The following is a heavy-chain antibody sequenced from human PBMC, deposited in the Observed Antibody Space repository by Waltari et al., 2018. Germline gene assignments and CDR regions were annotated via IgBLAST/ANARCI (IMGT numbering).Heavy chain of an antibody. CDR1: GFTFSSYA. CDR3: AKDGTFFEGDAFDI. D-gene: IGHD3-16*01. J-gene: IGHJ3*02. CDR2: IYSGGRT. Sequence: EVQLLESGGGLVQPGGSLRLSCAASGFTFSSYAMSWVRQAPGKGLEWVSVIYSGGRTYYADSVKGRFTISRDNSKNTLYLQMNSLRAEDTAVYYCAKDGTFFEGDAFDIWGQGTMVTVSS. V-gene: IGHV3-23*03.